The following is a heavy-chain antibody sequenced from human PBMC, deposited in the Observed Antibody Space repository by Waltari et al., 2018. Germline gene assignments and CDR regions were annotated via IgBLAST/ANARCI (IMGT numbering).Heavy chain of an antibody. CDR2: IRSKAYGGTT. CDR1: GFTFGDYA. D-gene: IGHD4-17*01. Sequence: EVQLVESGGGLVQPGRSLRLSCTASGFTFGDYAMSWVRQAPGKGREWVGFIRSKAYGGTTEYAASVKGIFTISRDDSKSIAYLQMNSLKTEDTAVYYCTRDRTVALCWGQGTLVTVSS. CDR3: TRDRTVALC. V-gene: IGHV3-49*04. J-gene: IGHJ4*02.